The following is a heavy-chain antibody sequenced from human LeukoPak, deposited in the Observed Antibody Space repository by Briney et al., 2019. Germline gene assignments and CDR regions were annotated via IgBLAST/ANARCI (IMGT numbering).Heavy chain of an antibody. CDR3: ARDTTRGYCSGGSCYSPFY. CDR2: ISGSGSDM. CDR1: GFGFSDSY. Sequence: GGSLRLSCVVSGFGFSDSYMTWIRQTPGKGLEWLAYISGSGSDMYYADSVKGRFTISRDNAKNSLYLQMNSLRAEDTAVYYCARDTTRGYCSGGSCYSPFYWGQGTLVTVSS. D-gene: IGHD2-15*01. J-gene: IGHJ4*02. V-gene: IGHV3-11*04.